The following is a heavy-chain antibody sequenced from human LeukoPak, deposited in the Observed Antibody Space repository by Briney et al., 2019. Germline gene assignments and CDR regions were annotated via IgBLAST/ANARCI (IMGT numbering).Heavy chain of an antibody. Sequence: GGSLRLSCAASGFTFSSYWMSWVRQAPGKGLEWVANIKQDGSEKYYVDSVKGRFTISRDNAKNSLYLQMNSLRAEDTAVYYCARGAKILRYFDWLFAYWGQGTLVTVSS. J-gene: IGHJ4*02. D-gene: IGHD3-9*01. CDR2: IKQDGSEK. CDR1: GFTFSSYW. V-gene: IGHV3-7*01. CDR3: ARGAKILRYFDWLFAY.